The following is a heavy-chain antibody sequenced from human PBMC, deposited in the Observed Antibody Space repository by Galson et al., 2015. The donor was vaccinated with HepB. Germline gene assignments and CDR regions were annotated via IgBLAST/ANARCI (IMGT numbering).Heavy chain of an antibody. CDR2: ISAYNGNT. Sequence: SVKVSCKASGYTFTSYGISWVRQAPGQGLEWMGWISAYNGNTNYAQKLQGRVTMTTDTSTSTAYMELRSLRSDDTAVYYCARDRYDILSGLNWFDPWGQGTLVTVSS. CDR3: ARDRYDILSGLNWFDP. J-gene: IGHJ5*02. V-gene: IGHV1-18*04. D-gene: IGHD3-9*01. CDR1: GYTFTSYG.